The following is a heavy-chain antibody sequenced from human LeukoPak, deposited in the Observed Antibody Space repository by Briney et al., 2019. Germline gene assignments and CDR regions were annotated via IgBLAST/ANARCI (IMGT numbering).Heavy chain of an antibody. V-gene: IGHV3-7*01. J-gene: IGHJ4*02. CDR3: ASSHDSSGND. CDR1: GFTFSNYA. D-gene: IGHD3-22*01. Sequence: GGSLRLSCEASGFTFSNYAMSWVRQAPGKGLEWVANIKYDGSHKYYVDSVKGRFTISRDNAKNSVYLQMNSLRVDDTAVYFCASSHDSSGNDWGQGTMVTVSS. CDR2: IKYDGSHK.